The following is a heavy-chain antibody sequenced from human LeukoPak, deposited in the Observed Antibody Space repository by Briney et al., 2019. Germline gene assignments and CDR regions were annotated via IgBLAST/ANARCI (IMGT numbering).Heavy chain of an antibody. V-gene: IGHV3-11*04. J-gene: IGHJ4*02. Sequence: GGSLRLSCAASGVTLSDYYINWIRETPGKGVGCISLITSIGNTIFYADSVTGRFSSSRDTNNNSLSVQMNSLRADATAVYYCARERTPKHYYGSGSYDRYYDHWGQGTLVTVSS. CDR3: ARERTPKHYYGSGSYDRYYDH. CDR1: GVTLSDYY. D-gene: IGHD3-10*01. CDR2: ITSIGNTI.